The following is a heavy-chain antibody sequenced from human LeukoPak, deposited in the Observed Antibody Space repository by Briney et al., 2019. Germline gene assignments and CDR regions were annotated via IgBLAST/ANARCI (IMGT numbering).Heavy chain of an antibody. CDR2: ISGSGGST. CDR1: GFTFSSYA. Sequence: AGGSLRLSCAASGFTFSSYAMSWVRQAPGKGLEWVSGISGSGGSTYYADSVKGRFTISRDNAKNSLYLQMNSLRAEDTAVYYCAELGITMIGGVWGKGTTVTISS. CDR3: AELGITMIGGV. D-gene: IGHD3-10*02. J-gene: IGHJ6*04. V-gene: IGHV3-23*01.